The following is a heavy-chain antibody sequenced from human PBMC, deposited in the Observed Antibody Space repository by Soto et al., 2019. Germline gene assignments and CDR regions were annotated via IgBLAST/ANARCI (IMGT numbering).Heavy chain of an antibody. CDR2: IGTAGDT. J-gene: IGHJ5*02. CDR3: ARATRGDNWFDP. D-gene: IGHD1-1*01. V-gene: IGHV3-13*01. CDR1: GFTFSSYD. Sequence: GGSLRLSCAASGFTFSSYDMHWVRQATGKGLEWVSAIGTAGDTYYPGSVKGRFTISRENAKNSLYLQMNSLRAEDTAVYYCARATRGDNWFDPWGQGTLVTVSS.